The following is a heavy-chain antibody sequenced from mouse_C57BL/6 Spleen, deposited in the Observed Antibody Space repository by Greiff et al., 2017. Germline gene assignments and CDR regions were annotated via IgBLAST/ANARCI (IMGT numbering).Heavy chain of an antibody. J-gene: IGHJ2*01. D-gene: IGHD2-4*01. Sequence: VQLQQPGAELVMPGASVTLSCKASGYTFTSYWMHWVKQRPLQGLEWIGMIHPYGGSTNYNEQFKSNSTLPVDKSSSTAYMRRSSLTSEYSAVYYCARWDYDDYFDYWGQGTTLTVSS. CDR2: IHPYGGST. CDR1: GYTFTSYW. CDR3: ARWDYDDYFDY. V-gene: IGHV1-64*01.